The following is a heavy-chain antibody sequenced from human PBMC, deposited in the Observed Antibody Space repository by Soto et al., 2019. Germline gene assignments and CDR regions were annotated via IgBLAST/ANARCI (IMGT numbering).Heavy chain of an antibody. Sequence: ASVKVSCKASGYTFTSYAMHWVRQAPGQRLEWMGWINAGNGNTKYSQKFQGRVTITRDTSASTAYMELSSLRSEDTAVYYCARTRITIFGVVIAYYIDYWGQGTLVTVSS. J-gene: IGHJ4*02. CDR1: GYTFTSYA. V-gene: IGHV1-3*01. CDR2: INAGNGNT. D-gene: IGHD3-3*01. CDR3: ARTRITIFGVVIAYYIDY.